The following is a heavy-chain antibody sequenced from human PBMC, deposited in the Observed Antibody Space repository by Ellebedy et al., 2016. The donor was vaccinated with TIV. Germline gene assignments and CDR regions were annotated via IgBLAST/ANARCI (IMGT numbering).Heavy chain of an antibody. CDR1: GYSFISYA. V-gene: IGHV1-3*01. D-gene: IGHD4-23*01. CDR3: ARVWIHASSGNIY. Sequence: ASVKVSXXASGYSFISYAMHWVRQAPGQRLEWMGWINAGNGNTKYSQKFQGRVTITRDTSASTAYMELSSLRSEDTAVYYCARVWIHASSGNIYWGQGTLVTVSS. CDR2: INAGNGNT. J-gene: IGHJ4*02.